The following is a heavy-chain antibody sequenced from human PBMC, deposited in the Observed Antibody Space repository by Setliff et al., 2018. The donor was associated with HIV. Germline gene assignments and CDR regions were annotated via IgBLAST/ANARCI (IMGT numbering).Heavy chain of an antibody. J-gene: IGHJ4*02. CDR3: ARHSPSDY. CDR2: IYSSAST. V-gene: IGHV4-4*09. Sequence: PSETLSLTCSVSGGSISSYYWTWIRQPPGKGLEWIGYIYSSASTSYNPSLKSRVTISVDTSKNQFSLKLSSVTAADTAVYYCARHSPSDYWGQGTLVTVSS. CDR1: GGSISSYY.